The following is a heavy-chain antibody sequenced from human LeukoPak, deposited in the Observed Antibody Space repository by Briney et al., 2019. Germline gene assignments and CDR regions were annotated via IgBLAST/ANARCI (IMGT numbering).Heavy chain of an antibody. Sequence: GGSVRLSGAACGFTFSSYGMHWARQAPGKGLEWVAVISYDGSNKYYADSVKGRFTISRDNSKNTLYLQMNSLRAEDTAVYYCAKGGYSSSWSAGSWGQGTLVTVSS. D-gene: IGHD6-13*01. CDR1: GFTFSSYG. CDR3: AKGGYSSSWSAGS. V-gene: IGHV3-30*18. J-gene: IGHJ4*02. CDR2: ISYDGSNK.